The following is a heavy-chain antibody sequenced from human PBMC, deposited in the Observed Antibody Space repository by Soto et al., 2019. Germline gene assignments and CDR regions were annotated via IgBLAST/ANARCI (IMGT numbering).Heavy chain of an antibody. CDR3: ARQTVTPTQIFDY. V-gene: IGHV3-21*01. D-gene: IGHD4-17*01. Sequence: EVQLVESGGGLVKPGGSLRLSCAASGFTFSSYSMNWVRQAPGKGLEWVSSISSSSSYIYYADSVKGRFTISRDNAKNSLYLQMNSLRAEDTAVYYCARQTVTPTQIFDYWGQGTLVTVSS. CDR1: GFTFSSYS. J-gene: IGHJ4*02. CDR2: ISSSSSYI.